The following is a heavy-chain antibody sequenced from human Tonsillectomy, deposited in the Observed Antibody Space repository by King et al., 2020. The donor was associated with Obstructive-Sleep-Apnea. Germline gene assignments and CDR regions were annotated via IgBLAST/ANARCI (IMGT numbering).Heavy chain of an antibody. Sequence: LVESGGGVVQPGGSLRLSCAASGFTFSTYGMHWVRQTPGKGLEWVAFIRYDGAEKYYVDSVKGRFSVSKDNSRNTLYLQMNSLRAEDTAIYYCAKGYYDSSGYSGDFDYWGQGTQVTVSS. V-gene: IGHV3-30*02. CDR1: GFTFSTYG. J-gene: IGHJ4*02. CDR3: AKGYYDSSGYSGDFDY. D-gene: IGHD3-22*01. CDR2: IRYDGAEK.